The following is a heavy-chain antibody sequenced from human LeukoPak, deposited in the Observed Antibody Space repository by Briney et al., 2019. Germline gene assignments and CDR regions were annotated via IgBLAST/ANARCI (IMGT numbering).Heavy chain of an antibody. D-gene: IGHD1-26*01. Sequence: GASVKVSCKASGYTFTSYYMHWVRQAPGQGLEWMGIINPSGGSTSYAQKFQGRVTMTRGMSTSTVYMELSSLRSEDTAVYYCAGERGSSILRDAFDIWGQGTMVTVSS. CDR2: INPSGGST. V-gene: IGHV1-46*01. CDR1: GYTFTSYY. CDR3: AGERGSSILRDAFDI. J-gene: IGHJ3*02.